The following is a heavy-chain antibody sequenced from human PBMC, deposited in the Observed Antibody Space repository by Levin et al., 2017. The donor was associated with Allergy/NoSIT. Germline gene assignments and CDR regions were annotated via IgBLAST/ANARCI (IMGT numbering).Heavy chain of an antibody. D-gene: IGHD2-8*01. CDR3: AMAEYCTNGVCYPDFDY. V-gene: IGHV3-30*04. J-gene: IGHJ4*02. CDR2: ISYDGSNK. CDR1: GFTFSSYA. Sequence: GGSLRLSCAASGFTFSSYAMHWVRQAPGKGLEWVAVISYDGSNKYYADSVKGRFTISRDNSKNTLYLQMNSLRAEDTAVYYCAMAEYCTNGVCYPDFDYWGQGTLVTVSS.